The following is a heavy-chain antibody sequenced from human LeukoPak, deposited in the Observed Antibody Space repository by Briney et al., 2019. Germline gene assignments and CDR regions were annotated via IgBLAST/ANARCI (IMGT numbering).Heavy chain of an antibody. CDR2: IYYSGST. V-gene: IGHV4-59*01. CDR3: ARDNYGSGIRCFDY. Sequence: SETLSLTCTVSGGSISSYYWSWIRQPPGKGLEWIGYIYYSGSTNYNPSLKSRVTISVDTSKNQFSLKLSSVTAADTAVYYCARDNYGSGIRCFDYWGQGTLVTVSS. CDR1: GGSISSYY. J-gene: IGHJ4*02. D-gene: IGHD3-10*01.